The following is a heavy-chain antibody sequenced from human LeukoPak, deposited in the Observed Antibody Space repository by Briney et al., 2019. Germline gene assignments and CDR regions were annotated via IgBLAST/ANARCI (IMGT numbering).Heavy chain of an antibody. CDR1: GGSISSYY. CDR2: IYYSGST. D-gene: IGHD3-9*01. V-gene: IGHV4-59*08. Sequence: SETLSLTCTVSGGSISSYYWSWIRQPPGKGLEWIGYIYYSGSTNYNPSLKSRVTISVDTSKNQFSLKLSSVTAADPAVYYCARSGYDIMTGYPRRWGYGMDAWGQGTTVTVSS. CDR3: ARSGYDIMTGYPRRWGYGMDA. J-gene: IGHJ6*02.